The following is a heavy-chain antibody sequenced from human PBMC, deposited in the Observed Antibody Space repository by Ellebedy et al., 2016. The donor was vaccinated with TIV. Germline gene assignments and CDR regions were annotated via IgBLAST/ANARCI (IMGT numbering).Heavy chain of an antibody. CDR3: ARDPGGWFFDL. J-gene: IGHJ2*01. CDR2: MYKNGNT. CDR1: GFSVSNNY. Sequence: GESLKISCAASGFSVSNNYMSWVRQAPGKGLEWVSVMYKNGNTYYADSAQGRFSISRDNSKNTLYLQLDGLRVDDTAVYYCARDPGGWFFDLWGRGTLVTVSS. V-gene: IGHV3-53*01.